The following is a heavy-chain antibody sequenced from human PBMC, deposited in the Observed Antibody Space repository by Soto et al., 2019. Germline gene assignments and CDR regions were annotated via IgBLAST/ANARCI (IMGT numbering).Heavy chain of an antibody. J-gene: IGHJ6*02. V-gene: IGHV3-23*01. Sequence: GGSLRLSCAASGFTFSSYAMSWVRQAPGKGLEWVSAISGSGGSTYYADSVKGRFTISRDNSKNTLYLQMNSLRAEDTAVYYCAKDYRDYELSLLMDVWGQGTTVTVSS. CDR2: ISGSGGST. CDR3: AKDYRDYELSLLMDV. CDR1: GFTFSSYA. D-gene: IGHD3-22*01.